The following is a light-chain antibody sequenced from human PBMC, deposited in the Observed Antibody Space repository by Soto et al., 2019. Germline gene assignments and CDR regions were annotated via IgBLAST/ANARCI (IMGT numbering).Light chain of an antibody. CDR3: QQYNNWPFT. V-gene: IGKV3-15*01. CDR1: QSVSSN. J-gene: IGKJ3*01. Sequence: EIVMTQSPATLSVSPGERATLSCRASQSVSSNLAWYQQKPGQAPRLLIYGASTRATGIPARFSGSGSGTEFTLTISILQSEYFAVYCCQQYNNWPFTFGPGTKVDIK. CDR2: GAS.